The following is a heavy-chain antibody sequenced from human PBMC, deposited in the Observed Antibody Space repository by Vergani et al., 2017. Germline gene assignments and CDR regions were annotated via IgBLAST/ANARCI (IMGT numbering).Heavy chain of an antibody. J-gene: IGHJ6*02. CDR3: ATYHFSTSCQTIYYYYGMDV. V-gene: IGHV1-69*02. CDR1: GGTSSSYT. Sequence: QVQLVQSGAEVKKPGSSVKVSCKASGGTSSSYTISWVRQAPGQGLEWMGRIIPILGIATYAQTFQGRVTITADKSTSTTYMELSSRRSEDTAVYYCATYHFSTSCQTIYYYYGMDVWGQGTTVTVSS. D-gene: IGHD2-2*01. CDR2: IIPILGIA.